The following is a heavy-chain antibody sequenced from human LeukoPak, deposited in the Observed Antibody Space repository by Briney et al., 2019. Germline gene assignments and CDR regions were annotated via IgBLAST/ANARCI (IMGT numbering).Heavy chain of an antibody. Sequence: PSETLSLTCTVSGGSISDTSYFWAWIRQPPGKGLEWIGSIYYSGNTYYNPSVKSRVTISVDTSKNQFSLKLSSVTAADTAVYYCARSRTILYGDYALDYWGQGTLVTVSS. J-gene: IGHJ4*02. CDR1: GGSISDTSYF. CDR3: ARSRTILYGDYALDY. CDR2: IYYSGNT. D-gene: IGHD4-17*01. V-gene: IGHV4-39*07.